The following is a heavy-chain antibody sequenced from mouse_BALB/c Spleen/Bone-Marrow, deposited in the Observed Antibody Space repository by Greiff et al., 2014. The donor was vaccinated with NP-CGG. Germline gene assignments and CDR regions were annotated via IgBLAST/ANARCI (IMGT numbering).Heavy chain of an antibody. Sequence: QVQLQQPGAELVRPGSSVKISCKASGYAFSSYWMNWVKQRPGQGLEWIGQIYPGDGDTNYNGMFKGKATLTADKSSSTAYMQLSSLTSEDSAVYFCARVRNWADYWGQGTTLTVSS. CDR3: ARVRNWADY. D-gene: IGHD4-1*01. CDR1: GYAFSSYW. J-gene: IGHJ2*01. V-gene: IGHV1-80*01. CDR2: IYPGDGDT.